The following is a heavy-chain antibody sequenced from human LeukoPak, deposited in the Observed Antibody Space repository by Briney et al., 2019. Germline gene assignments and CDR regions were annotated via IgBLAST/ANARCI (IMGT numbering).Heavy chain of an antibody. CDR3: ASSIAAAGTVHFDY. V-gene: IGHV3-21*01. CDR2: ISSSSSYI. J-gene: IGHJ4*02. CDR1: GFTFSSYS. D-gene: IGHD6-13*01. Sequence: GGSLRLSCAASGFTFSSYSMNWVRQAPGKGLEWVSSISSSSSYIYYADSVKGRFTISRDNAKNSLYLQINSLRAEDTAVYYCASSIAAAGTVHFDYWGQGTLVTVSS.